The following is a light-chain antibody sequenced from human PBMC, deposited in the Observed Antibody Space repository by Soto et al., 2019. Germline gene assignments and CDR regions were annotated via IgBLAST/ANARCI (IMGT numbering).Light chain of an antibody. CDR1: PSVESN. Sequence: ELVMTQSPATLSVSPGDGATLSCRASPSVESNLACYQQTPGQTPRLLIYGASTSPTCIPAMFSVSGSGTEFTLTISSLHYEDSAVYYCQQYNDWPITVGGGPKVESK. J-gene: IGKJ4*01. CDR3: QQYNDWPIT. CDR2: GAS. V-gene: IGKV3D-15*01.